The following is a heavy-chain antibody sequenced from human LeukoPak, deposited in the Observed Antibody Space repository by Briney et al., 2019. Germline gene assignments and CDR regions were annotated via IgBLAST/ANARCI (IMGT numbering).Heavy chain of an antibody. CDR1: GASITSYY. V-gene: IGHV4-59*08. CDR3: ARHDGRVGAGDY. D-gene: IGHD1-26*01. Sequence: SETLSLTCTVSGASITSYYWSWIRQPPGKEPDWIGYIHYSGSTDYNPSLKSRVTISLDTSKNQFSLRLTSVTAADTALYYCARHDGRVGAGDYWGQGTLVTVSS. J-gene: IGHJ4*02. CDR2: IHYSGST.